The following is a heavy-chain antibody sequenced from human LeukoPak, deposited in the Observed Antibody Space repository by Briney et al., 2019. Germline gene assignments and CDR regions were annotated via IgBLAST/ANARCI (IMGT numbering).Heavy chain of an antibody. V-gene: IGHV3-49*04. CDR1: GFTFGDYA. Sequence: PGGSLRLSCTASGFTFGDYAMSWVRQAPGKGLEWVGFIRSKAYGGTTEYAASVKGRFTISRDDSKSIAYLQMNSLKTEDTAVYYCTREVLRFLEWSRGYMDVWGKGTTVTVSS. J-gene: IGHJ6*03. D-gene: IGHD3-3*01. CDR3: TREVLRFLEWSRGYMDV. CDR2: IRSKAYGGTT.